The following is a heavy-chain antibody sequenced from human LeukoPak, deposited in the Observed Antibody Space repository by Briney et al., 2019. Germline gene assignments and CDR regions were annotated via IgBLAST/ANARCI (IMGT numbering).Heavy chain of an antibody. D-gene: IGHD4-17*01. J-gene: IGHJ3*02. CDR2: IYSGGST. CDR3: ARSVTDDAFDT. CDR1: GFTFSSNY. Sequence: GGSLRLSCAASGFTFSSNYMSWVRQAPGKGLEWVSVIYSGGSTYYADSVKGRFTISRDNSKNTLYLQMNSLRAEDTAVYYCARSVTDDAFDTWGQGTMVTVSS. V-gene: IGHV3-53*01.